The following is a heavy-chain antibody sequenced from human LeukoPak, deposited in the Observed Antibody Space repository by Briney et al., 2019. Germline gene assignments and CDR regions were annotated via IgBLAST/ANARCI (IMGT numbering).Heavy chain of an antibody. Sequence: SETLSLTCTVSGGSISSGGYYRSWIRQHPGKGLEWIGYIYYSGSTYYNPSLKSRVTISVDTSKNQFSLKLSPVTAADTAVYYCARDVLYYYDSSGHPRAFDIWGQGTMVTVSS. J-gene: IGHJ3*02. CDR3: ARDVLYYYDSSGHPRAFDI. CDR2: IYYSGST. CDR1: GGSISSGGYY. V-gene: IGHV4-31*03. D-gene: IGHD3-22*01.